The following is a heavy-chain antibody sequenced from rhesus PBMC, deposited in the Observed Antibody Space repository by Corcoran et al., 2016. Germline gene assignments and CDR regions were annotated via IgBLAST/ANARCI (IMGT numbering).Heavy chain of an antibody. CDR3: TSGYSGSWNSLP. CDR2: ISESGGTI. CDR1: GFTFSSYE. D-gene: IGHD6-25*01. J-gene: IGHJ4*01. Sequence: DVQLVESGGGLVKPGGSLRLSCVASGFTFSSYEMHWVRQAPGKGLEWVSVISESGGTIYYADSVKGRFTISRDNAKHSLFLQMNSLRAEDTAVYYCTSGYSGSWNSLPWGQGVLVTVSS. V-gene: IGHV3-100*02.